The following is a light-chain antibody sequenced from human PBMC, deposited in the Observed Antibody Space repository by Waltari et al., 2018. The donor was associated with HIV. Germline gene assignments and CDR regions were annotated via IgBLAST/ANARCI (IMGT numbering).Light chain of an antibody. V-gene: IGKV3-20*01. J-gene: IGKJ2*02. Sequence: EIVLTQSPATLSLSPGERATLSCRASQSISSGYLAWYQQKPGQAPRPLIFGASSRATGIPDRFSGSGSGTVFTLTISSLEPEDFAMYYCQQYGSSPCTFGQGTKLEIK. CDR1: QSISSGY. CDR2: GAS. CDR3: QQYGSSPCT.